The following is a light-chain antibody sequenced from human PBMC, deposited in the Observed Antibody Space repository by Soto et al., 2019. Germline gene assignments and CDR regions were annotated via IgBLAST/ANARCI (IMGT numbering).Light chain of an antibody. CDR1: SSNIRAGYD. CDR3: QSTAINLSGLYV. Sequence: QSVLTQPPSVSGAPGQRVTISCTGSSSNIRAGYDVHWYQQLPGTAPKLLIYGNSNRPSGVPDRFSGSKSGTSASLAITGLQAEDYSFSDRQSTAINLSGLYVYVTGT. CDR2: GNS. V-gene: IGLV1-40*01. J-gene: IGLJ1*01.